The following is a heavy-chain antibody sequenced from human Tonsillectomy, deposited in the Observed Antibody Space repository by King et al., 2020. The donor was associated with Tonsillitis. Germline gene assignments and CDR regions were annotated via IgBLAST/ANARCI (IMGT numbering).Heavy chain of an antibody. CDR3: AKSEYTSGWYW. Sequence: VQLVESGGGLVQPGGSLRLSCAASGFTFNIYAMSWVRQAPGKGLEWVAAIVGGGSTYYAESVKGRFTISRDNSKDTLYLQMNSLRAEDTAVYYCAKSEYTSGWYWWGQGTTVTVSS. D-gene: IGHD6-19*01. J-gene: IGHJ6*02. V-gene: IGHV3-23*04. CDR2: IVGGGST. CDR1: GFTFNIYA.